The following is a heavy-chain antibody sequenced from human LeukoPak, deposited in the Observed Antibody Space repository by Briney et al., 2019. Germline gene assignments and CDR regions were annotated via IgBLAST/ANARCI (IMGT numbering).Heavy chain of an antibody. CDR2: TNDRGLT. Sequence: SETLSLTCAVHGTSFSGYHWNWIRQLSGRGLDWIGETNDRGLTNHNPSLESRVTISVDTSKKQFSLKLSSVTAADTAVYYCARDPTTVVNIPYSFDFWGQGTLVTVSS. D-gene: IGHD4-23*01. V-gene: IGHV4-34*01. J-gene: IGHJ4*02. CDR3: ARDPTTVVNIPYSFDF. CDR1: GTSFSGYH.